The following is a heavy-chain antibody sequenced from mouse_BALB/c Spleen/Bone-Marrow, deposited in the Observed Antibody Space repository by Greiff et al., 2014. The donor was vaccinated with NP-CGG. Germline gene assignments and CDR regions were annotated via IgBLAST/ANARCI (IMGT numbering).Heavy chain of an antibody. J-gene: IGHJ3*01. D-gene: IGHD2-14*01. CDR2: ISDAGSYT. V-gene: IGHV5-4*02. CDR1: GFTFSDYY. Sequence: EVKLVESGGGLVKPGGSLKLSCAASGFTFSDYYMYWVRQTPKKRLEWVATISDAGSYTYYPDSVKGRFTISRDNAKNNLYLQMISLKSEDTAMYYCARDGDYRYAWFAYWGQGTLVTVST. CDR3: ARDGDYRYAWFAY.